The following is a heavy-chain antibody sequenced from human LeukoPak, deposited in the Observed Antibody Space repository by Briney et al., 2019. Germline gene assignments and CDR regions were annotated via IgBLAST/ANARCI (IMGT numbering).Heavy chain of an antibody. V-gene: IGHV3-23*01. Sequence: GGSLRLSCAASGFTFSSYAMSWVRQAPGKGLEWVSGISGTGGSTYYADSVKGRFTISRDNSKNTPYLQMNSLRAEDTAVYYCAVIRSSRSGYKDFDYWGQGTLVTVSS. D-gene: IGHD3-3*01. CDR3: AVIRSSRSGYKDFDY. CDR2: ISGTGGST. CDR1: GFTFSSYA. J-gene: IGHJ4*02.